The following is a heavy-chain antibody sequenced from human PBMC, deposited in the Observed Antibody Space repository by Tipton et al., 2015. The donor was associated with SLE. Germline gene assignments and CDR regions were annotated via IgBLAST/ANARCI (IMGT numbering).Heavy chain of an antibody. V-gene: IGHV4-61*02. J-gene: IGHJ4*02. CDR3: ARWWLFGTFDY. D-gene: IGHD3-22*01. CDR2: INTIGST. CDR1: GGSINSGNYY. Sequence: LRLSCTVSGGSINSGNYYWSWIRQPAGKRLEWIGRINTIGSTSYNPSLKSRLTISRDTSKNQFSLKLNSVTAADTAVYYCARWWLFGTFDYWGQGALGTVSS.